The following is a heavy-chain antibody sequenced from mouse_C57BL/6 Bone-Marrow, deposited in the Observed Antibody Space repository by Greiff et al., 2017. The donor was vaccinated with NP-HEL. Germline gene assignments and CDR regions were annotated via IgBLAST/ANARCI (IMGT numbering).Heavy chain of an antibody. D-gene: IGHD1-1*01. V-gene: IGHV1-22*01. CDR1: GYTFTDYN. CDR2: INPNNGGT. Sequence: EVQLQQSGPELVKPGASVKMSCKASGYTFTDYNMHWVKQSHGKSLEWIGYINPNNGGTSYNQKFKGKATLTVNKSSSTAYMELRSLTSEDSAVYYCARGEGYGSPRYFDVWGTGTTVTVSS. J-gene: IGHJ1*03. CDR3: ARGEGYGSPRYFDV.